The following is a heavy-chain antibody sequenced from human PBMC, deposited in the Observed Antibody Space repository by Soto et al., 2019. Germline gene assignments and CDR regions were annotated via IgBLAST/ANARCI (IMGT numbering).Heavy chain of an antibody. CDR3: ARGGYSYGPGPYYYYGMDV. Sequence: KSSETLSLTCTVSGGSISSYYWSWIRQPAGKGLEWIGRIYTSGSTNYNPSLKSRVTMSVDTSKNQSSLKLSSVTAADTAVYYCARGGYSYGPGPYYYYGMDVWGQGTTVTVSS. D-gene: IGHD5-18*01. CDR1: GGSISSYY. J-gene: IGHJ6*02. CDR2: IYTSGST. V-gene: IGHV4-4*07.